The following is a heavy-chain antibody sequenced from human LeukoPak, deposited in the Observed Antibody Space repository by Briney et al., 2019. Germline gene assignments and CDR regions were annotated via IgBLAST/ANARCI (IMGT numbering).Heavy chain of an antibody. Sequence: PGGSLRLSCAASGFTFSSYAMSWVRQAPGKGLEWVSAISGSGGSTYYADSVKGRFTISRDNSKNTLYLQMNSLRAEDTAVYYCAKARGYCSGGSCYSFSSPFDYWGQGTLVTVSS. CDR3: AKARGYCSGGSCYSFSSPFDY. V-gene: IGHV3-23*01. CDR1: GFTFSSYA. D-gene: IGHD2-15*01. CDR2: ISGSGGST. J-gene: IGHJ4*02.